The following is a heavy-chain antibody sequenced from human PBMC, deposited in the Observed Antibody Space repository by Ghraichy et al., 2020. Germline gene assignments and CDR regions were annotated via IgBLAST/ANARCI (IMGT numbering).Heavy chain of an antibody. CDR1: GYTLTELS. V-gene: IGHV1-24*01. J-gene: IGHJ6*02. CDR2: FDPEDGDT. CDR3: ATVPGGLTQYDYGRDV. D-gene: IGHD3-10*01. Sequence: ASVKVSCKVSGYTLTELSMHWVRQAPGKGLEWMGCFDPEDGDTTYAQKFQGRVTMTEDTSTDTAYMELSSLRSEDTAVYYCATVPGGLTQYDYGRDVWGQGTTVTVAS.